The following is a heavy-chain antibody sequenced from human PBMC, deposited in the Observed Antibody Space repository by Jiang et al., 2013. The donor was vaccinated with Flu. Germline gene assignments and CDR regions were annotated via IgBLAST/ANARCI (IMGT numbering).Heavy chain of an antibody. CDR2: IYYSGST. J-gene: IGHJ3*02. D-gene: IGHD5-12*01. CDR3: VRHPPRGGFSGDDSGYAFGI. Sequence: GLVKPSETLSLTCTVSGGSISSYYWSWIRQPPGKGLEWIGYIYYSGSTKYNPSLKSRVTISLDTSKNQFSLKLSSVTAADTALYYCVRHPPRGGFSGDDSGYAFGIWGQGTMVIVSS. CDR1: GGSISSYY. V-gene: IGHV4-59*13.